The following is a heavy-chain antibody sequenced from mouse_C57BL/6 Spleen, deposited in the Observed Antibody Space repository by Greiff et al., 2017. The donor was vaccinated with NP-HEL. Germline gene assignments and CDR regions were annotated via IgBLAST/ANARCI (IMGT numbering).Heavy chain of an antibody. V-gene: IGHV1-15*01. Sequence: VKLQESGAELVRPGASVTLSCKASGYTFTDYEMHWVKQTPVHGLEWIGAIDPETGGTAYNQKFKGKAILTADKSSSTAYMELRSLTSEDSAVYYCTRCLITTYAMDYWGQGTSVTVSS. CDR1: GYTFTDYE. J-gene: IGHJ4*01. D-gene: IGHD1-1*01. CDR2: IDPETGGT. CDR3: TRCLITTYAMDY.